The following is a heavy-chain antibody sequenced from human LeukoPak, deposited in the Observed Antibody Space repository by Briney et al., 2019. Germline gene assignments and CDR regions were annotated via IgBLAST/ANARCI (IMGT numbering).Heavy chain of an antibody. J-gene: IGHJ6*03. CDR2: IYYSGST. CDR3: ATKGTTGTTSYYYYYMDV. D-gene: IGHD1-1*01. Sequence: PSETLSLTCTVSGGSISSYYWSWIRQPPGKGLEWIGYIYYSGSTNYNPSLKGRVTISVDTSKNQFSLKLSSVTAADTAVYYCATKGTTGTTSYYYYYMDVWGKGTTVTVSS. CDR1: GGSISSYY. V-gene: IGHV4-59*08.